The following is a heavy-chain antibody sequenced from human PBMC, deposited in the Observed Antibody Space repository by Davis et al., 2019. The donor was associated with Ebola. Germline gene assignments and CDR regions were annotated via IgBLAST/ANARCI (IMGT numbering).Heavy chain of an antibody. V-gene: IGHV1-2*04. CDR2: INPNSGGT. CDR1: GYTFTGYY. CDR3: ARGGTGCSGGSRRYYYYGMDV. J-gene: IGHJ6*02. D-gene: IGHD2-15*01. Sequence: ASVKVSCKASGYTFTGYYMHWVRQAPGQGLEWMGWINPNSGGTNYAQKFQGWVTMTRDTSISTAYMELSRLRSDDTAVYYCARGGTGCSGGSRRYYYYGMDVWGQGTTVTVSS.